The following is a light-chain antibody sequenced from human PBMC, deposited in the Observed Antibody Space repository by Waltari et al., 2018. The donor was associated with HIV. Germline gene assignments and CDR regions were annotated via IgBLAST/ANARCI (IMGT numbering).Light chain of an antibody. CDR2: RNN. Sequence: SVLTQPPSASGTPGQRVTISCSASTSTIGRNDVFWYQHLPGAAPKLLIHRNNQRPSGVPDRFSGSTSGTSASLAISGLRSEDEADYYCVAWDDSLRGVLFGGGTKVAVL. CDR3: VAWDDSLRGVL. V-gene: IGLV1-47*01. J-gene: IGLJ2*01. CDR1: TSTIGRND.